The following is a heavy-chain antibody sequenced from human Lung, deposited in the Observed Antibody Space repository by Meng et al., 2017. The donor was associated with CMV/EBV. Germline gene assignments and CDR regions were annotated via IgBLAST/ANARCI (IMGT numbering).Heavy chain of an antibody. CDR1: GFTYSRYS. D-gene: IGHD3-22*01. CDR3: ARDSGAYYDSSGFHF. V-gene: IGHV3-21*01. CDR2: ITSSSSYI. J-gene: IGHJ4*02. Sequence: GESLKISCAASGFTYSRYSMNWVRQAPGKGLEWVSSITSSSSYIYYADSVKGRFTTSRDNARNSLYLQMTSLRAEGTAVYYCARDSGAYYDSSGFHFGGQGTLVTVSS.